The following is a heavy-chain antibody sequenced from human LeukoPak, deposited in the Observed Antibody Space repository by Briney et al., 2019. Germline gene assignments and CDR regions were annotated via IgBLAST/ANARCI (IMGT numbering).Heavy chain of an antibody. V-gene: IGHV5-51*01. D-gene: IGHD4-17*01. CDR2: IYPGDSDT. CDR3: ARLSSRLVTTSSHYGMDV. CDR1: GYIFSSYW. J-gene: IGHJ6*02. Sequence: GESLKISCKGSGYIFSSYWIGWVRQMPGKGLEWMGIIYPGDSDTTYSPSFQGQVTISVDKSISTAYLQWSSLKASDTAMYYCARLSSRLVTTSSHYGMDVWGQGTTVTVSS.